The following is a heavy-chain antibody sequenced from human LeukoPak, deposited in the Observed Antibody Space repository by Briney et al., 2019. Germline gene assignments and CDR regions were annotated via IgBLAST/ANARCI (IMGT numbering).Heavy chain of an antibody. CDR2: INPSGGST. V-gene: IGHV1-46*01. J-gene: IGHJ4*02. D-gene: IGHD3-10*01. Sequence: ASVKVSCKASGYTFTGYYMHWVRQAPGQGLEWMGIINPSGGSTSYAQKFQGRVTMTRDTSTSTVYMELSSLRSEDTAVYYCASTGLLSGSYSAFDYWGQGTLVTVSS. CDR1: GYTFTGYY. CDR3: ASTGLLSGSYSAFDY.